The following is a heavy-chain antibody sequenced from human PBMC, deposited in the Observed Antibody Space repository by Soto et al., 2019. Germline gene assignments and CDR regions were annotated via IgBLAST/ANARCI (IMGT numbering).Heavy chain of an antibody. Sequence: PGGSLRLSCVASGVTFSGAAMQWVRQASGKGQEWVGRIRSKANSDATAYGASVKGRFTISRDDSKNTAYLQMNSLKTEDTAVYYCFRYCSFRSCPNAFDICCQGPIVTVS. V-gene: IGHV3-73*01. J-gene: IGHJ3*02. CDR2: IRSKANSDAT. CDR1: GVTFSGAA. CDR3: FRYCSFRSCPNAFDI. D-gene: IGHD2-15*01.